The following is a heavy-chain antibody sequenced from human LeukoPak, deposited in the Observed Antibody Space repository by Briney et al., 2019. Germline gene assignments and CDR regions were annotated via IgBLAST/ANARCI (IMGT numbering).Heavy chain of an antibody. CDR2: IYYSGST. D-gene: IGHD3-22*01. Sequence: SETLSLTCTVSGGSINSYYWSWIRQPPGKGLEWIGYIYYSGSTNYNPSFRSRITISVDTSKNQFSLKLSSVTAADTAMYYCARVGYYDSSGYYSGLFDYWGQGTLVTVSS. CDR1: GGSINSYY. CDR3: ARVGYYDSSGYYSGLFDY. V-gene: IGHV4-59*01. J-gene: IGHJ4*02.